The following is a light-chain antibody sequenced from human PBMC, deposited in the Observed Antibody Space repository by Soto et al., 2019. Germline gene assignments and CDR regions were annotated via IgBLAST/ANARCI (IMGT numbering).Light chain of an antibody. CDR3: AAWDDSLNAVV. J-gene: IGLJ2*01. V-gene: IGLV1-44*01. Sequence: QSVLTQPPSASGTPGQRVTISCSGSSSNIGSNTVNWFQQLPGTAPKLLIFSNNQRPSGVPDRFSGSKSGTSASLAISWLQSEDEGDYYCAAWDDSLNAVVFGGGTKVTVL. CDR2: SNN. CDR1: SSNIGSNT.